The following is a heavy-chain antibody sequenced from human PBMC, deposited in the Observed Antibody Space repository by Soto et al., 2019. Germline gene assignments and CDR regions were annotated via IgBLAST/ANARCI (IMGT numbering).Heavy chain of an antibody. V-gene: IGHV4-31*03. CDR2: IYYTGST. CDR3: ARRRMNHFDT. Sequence: PSETLSLTCTVSGGSISSGGYYWTWILQHPGKGLEWIGYIYYTGSTYYNPSLKSRVTISVDTSENHFSLNLSSVTAADTAVYYCARRRMNHFDTWGQGTLVTVSS. D-gene: IGHD2-15*01. CDR1: GGSISSGGYY. J-gene: IGHJ4*02.